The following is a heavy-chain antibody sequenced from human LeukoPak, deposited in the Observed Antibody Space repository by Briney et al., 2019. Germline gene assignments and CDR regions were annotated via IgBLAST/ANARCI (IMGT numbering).Heavy chain of an antibody. CDR2: IFASAGEI. D-gene: IGHD3-10*01. CDR3: ARVPGSGSYYSYSYMDV. V-gene: IGHV3-23*01. J-gene: IGHJ6*03. Sequence: GGSLRLSCAASGFTFSTFAMIWVRQPPGKGLEWVASIFASAGEIHYAYSVRGRFTISRDNSESTLSLPVNNLTAEHTCIYYCARVPGSGSYYSYSYMDVWGKGTTVTVSS. CDR1: GFTFSTFA.